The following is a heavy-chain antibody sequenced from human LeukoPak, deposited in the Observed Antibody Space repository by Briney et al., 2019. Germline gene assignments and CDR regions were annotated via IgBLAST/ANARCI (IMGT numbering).Heavy chain of an antibody. CDR1: GFTFSSYW. CDR3: ARVAGSSWYPFDY. V-gene: IGHV3-48*04. J-gene: IGHJ4*02. CDR2: MSGRSGSI. D-gene: IGHD6-13*01. Sequence: GGSLRLSCAASGFTFSSYWMSWVRQAPGKGLDWVAYMSGRSGSIYHHAASVKGRFTISRDNAKKTLYLQMNSLRAEDTAVYYCARVAGSSWYPFDYWGQGTLVTVSS.